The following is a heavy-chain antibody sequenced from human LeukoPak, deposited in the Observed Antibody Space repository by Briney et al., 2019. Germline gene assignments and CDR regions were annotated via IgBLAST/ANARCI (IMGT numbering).Heavy chain of an antibody. J-gene: IGHJ6*02. Sequence: PSETLSLTCTVSGGSTSSYYWSWIRQPPGKGLEWIGYIYNSGSTDHNPSLKSRVTISVDTSKNQFSLNLSSVTAADTAMYYCAGVPPGGYHYGMDVWGQGTTVTVSS. V-gene: IGHV4-59*01. CDR3: AGVPPGGYHYGMDV. D-gene: IGHD3-10*01. CDR1: GGSTSSYY. CDR2: IYNSGST.